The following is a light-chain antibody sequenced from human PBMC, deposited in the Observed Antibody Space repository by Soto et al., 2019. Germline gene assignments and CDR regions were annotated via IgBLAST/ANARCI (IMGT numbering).Light chain of an antibody. Sequence: EIVLTQSPATVSLSPGERATLSCRASQSVSRYLAWYQQKPGQAPRLLIYDAANRATGIPARFSGSGSGTAFTLTISSLETEDFAVYYCQQRSNRPLTFGPGTKVDIK. V-gene: IGKV3-11*01. J-gene: IGKJ3*01. CDR1: QSVSRY. CDR2: DAA. CDR3: QQRSNRPLT.